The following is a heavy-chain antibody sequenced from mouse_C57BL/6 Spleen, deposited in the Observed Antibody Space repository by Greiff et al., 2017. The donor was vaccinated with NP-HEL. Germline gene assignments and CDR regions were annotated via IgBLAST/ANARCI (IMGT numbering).Heavy chain of an antibody. CDR1: GYTFTDYY. CDR2: IYPGSGNT. J-gene: IGHJ4*01. V-gene: IGHV1-84*01. Sequence: LVESGPELVKPGASVKISCKASGYTFTDYYINWVKQRPGQGLEWIGWIYPGSGNTKYNEKFKGKATLTVDTSSSTAYMQLSSLTSEDSAVYFCARADYDENCYAMDYWGQGTSVTVSS. D-gene: IGHD2-4*01. CDR3: ARADYDENCYAMDY.